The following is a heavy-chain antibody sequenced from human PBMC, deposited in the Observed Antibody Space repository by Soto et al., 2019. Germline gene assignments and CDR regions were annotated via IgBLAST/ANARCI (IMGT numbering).Heavy chain of an antibody. Sequence: GGSLRLSCAASGFTFSTLAMTWVRQAPGKGLEWVSTIYSGGDPTYYADSVKGRFTISRDNSKNTLFLQMTGLRAEDTALYYCAKSIPHWYFDLWGRGTLVTVSS. D-gene: IGHD2-21*01. CDR2: IYSGGDPT. J-gene: IGHJ2*01. V-gene: IGHV3-23*01. CDR3: AKSIPHWYFDL. CDR1: GFTFSTLA.